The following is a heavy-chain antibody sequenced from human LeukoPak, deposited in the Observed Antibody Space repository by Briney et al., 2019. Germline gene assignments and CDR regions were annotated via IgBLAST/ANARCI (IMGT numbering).Heavy chain of an antibody. Sequence: GGSLRLSCAASGFTFSTYAMTWVRQARGKGLEWVSSISGRDGSTYYADSVKGRFTISRDNSKNTLYLQMNSLRVEDTAVYYCAKVLSGYTSDAFDIWGQGTVVTVSS. J-gene: IGHJ3*02. CDR1: GFTFSTYA. V-gene: IGHV3-23*01. CDR3: AKVLSGYTSDAFDI. CDR2: ISGRDGST. D-gene: IGHD5-12*01.